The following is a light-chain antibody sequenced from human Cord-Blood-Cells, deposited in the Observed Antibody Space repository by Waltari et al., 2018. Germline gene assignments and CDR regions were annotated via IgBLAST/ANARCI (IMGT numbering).Light chain of an antibody. CDR1: KLVGQY. J-gene: IGLJ2*01. Sequence: SYELTQPPSVPVSPGQTASITCSGDKLVGQYACWYQQKPGQSPVLGIYQDSKRPAGIPERFSGSNSGNTATLTISGTQAMDEADYYCQAWDSSTAVFGGGTKLTVL. V-gene: IGLV3-1*01. CDR3: QAWDSSTAV. CDR2: QDS.